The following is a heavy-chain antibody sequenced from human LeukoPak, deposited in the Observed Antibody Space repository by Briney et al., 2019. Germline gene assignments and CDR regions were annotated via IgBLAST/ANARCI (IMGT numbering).Heavy chain of an antibody. CDR1: GGSISSYY. J-gene: IGHJ4*02. Sequence: SSETLSLTCTVSGGSISSYYWSWIRQPPGKGLEWIGYVYYSGSTDYNPSLKSRLTISVDNSMNQFSLKLGSVTAADTAVYYCATSYGSNFYWGQGTLVTVSS. V-gene: IGHV4-59*08. CDR3: ATSYGSNFY. CDR2: VYYSGST. D-gene: IGHD6-19*01.